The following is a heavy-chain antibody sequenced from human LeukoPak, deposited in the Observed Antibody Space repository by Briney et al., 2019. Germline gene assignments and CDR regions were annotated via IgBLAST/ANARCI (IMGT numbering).Heavy chain of an antibody. V-gene: IGHV4-34*01. J-gene: IGHJ5*02. CDR2: INHSGST. D-gene: IGHD3-16*02. Sequence: SETLSLTCAVYGGSFSGYYWSWIRQPPGKGLEWIGEINHSGSTNYNPSLKSRVTISVDTSKNQFSLKLSSVTAADTAVYHCARVDDYVWGSYRSRGNWFDPWGQGTLVTVSS. CDR3: ARVDDYVWGSYRSRGNWFDP. CDR1: GGSFSGYY.